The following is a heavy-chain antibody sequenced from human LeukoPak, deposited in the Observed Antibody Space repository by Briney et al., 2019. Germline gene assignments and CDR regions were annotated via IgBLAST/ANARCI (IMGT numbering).Heavy chain of an antibody. Sequence: GGSLRLSCAASGFTFSSYAMSWVRQAPGKGLEWVSAISGSGGSTDYADSVKGRFTISRDNSKNTLYLQMNSLRAEDTAVYYCAKEQSPSDYYDSSGYYGTPAFDIWGQGTMVTVSS. J-gene: IGHJ3*02. D-gene: IGHD3-22*01. CDR3: AKEQSPSDYYDSSGYYGTPAFDI. V-gene: IGHV3-23*01. CDR1: GFTFSSYA. CDR2: ISGSGGST.